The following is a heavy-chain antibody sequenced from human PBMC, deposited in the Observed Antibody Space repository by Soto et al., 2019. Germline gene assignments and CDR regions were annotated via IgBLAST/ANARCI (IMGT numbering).Heavy chain of an antibody. V-gene: IGHV3-23*01. CDR1: GFSFSTYP. CDR2: ISGSGGDT. D-gene: IGHD4-17*01. Sequence: XGALRLSCAASGFSFSTYPMTWVRQAPGKRLDGVSSISGSGGDTYYIDSVRGRFTISRDNSKNTVYLQMNSLRAEDTAVYYCAKILSTVTSYYYGMDVWGQGTTVTVSS. CDR3: AKILSTVTSYYYGMDV. J-gene: IGHJ6*02.